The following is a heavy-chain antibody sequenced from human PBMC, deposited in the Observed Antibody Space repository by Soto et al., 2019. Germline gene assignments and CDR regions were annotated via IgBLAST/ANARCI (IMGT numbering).Heavy chain of an antibody. CDR1: GFTFSSYA. D-gene: IGHD3-22*01. CDR3: ARDRVTMIVVAHFDY. J-gene: IGHJ4*02. Sequence: QVQLVESGGGVVQPGRSLRLSCAASGFTFSSYAMHWVRQAPGKGLEWVAVISYDGSNKYYADSVKGRFTISRDNSKNPLYLQMNSLRAEDTAVYYCARDRVTMIVVAHFDYWGQGTLVTVSS. V-gene: IGHV3-30-3*01. CDR2: ISYDGSNK.